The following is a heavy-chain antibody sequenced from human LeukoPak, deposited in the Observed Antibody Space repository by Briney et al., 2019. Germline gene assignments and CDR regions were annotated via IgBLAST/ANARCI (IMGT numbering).Heavy chain of an antibody. CDR3: ARLTTVTTRGYYYYYMDV. CDR2: IYYSGST. Sequence: SETLSLTCTVSGGSTSSYYWSWIRQPPGKGLEWIGYIYYSGSTNYNPSLTSRVTISVDTSKNQFSLKLSSVTAADTAVYYCARLTTVTTRGYYYYYMDVWGKGTTVTVSS. J-gene: IGHJ6*03. D-gene: IGHD4-17*01. CDR1: GGSTSSYY. V-gene: IGHV4-59*01.